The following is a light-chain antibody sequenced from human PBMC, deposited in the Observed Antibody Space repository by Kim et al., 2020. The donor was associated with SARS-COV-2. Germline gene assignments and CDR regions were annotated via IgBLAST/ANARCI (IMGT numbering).Light chain of an antibody. V-gene: IGKV3-11*01. CDR2: DAS. J-gene: IGKJ5*01. CDR3: QQRSNWPPST. CDR1: QSVSSY. Sequence: SPWERAPLSCRASQSVSSYLAWYQQKPGQAPRLLIYDASNRATGIPARFSGSGSGTDFTLTISSLEPEDFAVYYCQQRSNWPPSTFGQGTRLEIK.